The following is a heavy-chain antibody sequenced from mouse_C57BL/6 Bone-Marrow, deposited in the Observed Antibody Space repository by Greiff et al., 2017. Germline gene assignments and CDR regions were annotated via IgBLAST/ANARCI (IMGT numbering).Heavy chain of an antibody. CDR3: ARGIYCDY. CDR2: IDPSDSYT. J-gene: IGHJ2*01. CDR1: GYTFTSYW. V-gene: IGHV1-69*01. Sequence: QVQLQQPGAELVMPGASVKLSCKASGYTFTSYWMHWVKQRPGQGLEWIGEIDPSDSYTNYNQKFKGKSTLTVDKSSSTAYMQLSSLTSEDSAVYYCARGIYCDYWGQGTTLTVSS.